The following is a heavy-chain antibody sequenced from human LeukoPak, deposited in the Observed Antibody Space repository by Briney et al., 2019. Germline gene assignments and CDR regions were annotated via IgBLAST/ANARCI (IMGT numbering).Heavy chain of an antibody. CDR1: GFTFSSYA. CDR2: ISGSGGST. CDR3: AKGRYSSGWLHDY. D-gene: IGHD6-19*01. V-gene: IGHV3-23*01. J-gene: IGHJ4*02. Sequence: GGSPRLSCAASGFTFSSYAMSWVRQAPGKGLEWVSAISGSGGSTYYADSVKGRFTISRDNSKNTLYLQMNSLRAEDTAVYYCAKGRYSSGWLHDYWGQGTLVTVSS.